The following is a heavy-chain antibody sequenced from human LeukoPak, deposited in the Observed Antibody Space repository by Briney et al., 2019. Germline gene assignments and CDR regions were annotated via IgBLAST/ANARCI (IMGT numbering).Heavy chain of an antibody. J-gene: IGHJ6*03. D-gene: IGHD5-12*01. V-gene: IGHV3-21*01. CDR2: ITSSSSYV. CDR3: ARDPYSGSYGNNYYYYMDV. CDR1: GFTFSNYN. Sequence: GGSLRLSCEASGFTFSNYNMNWVRQAPGQRLERVSSITSSSSYVFYADSVKGRFTISRDNAQNSLYLQMNSLRAEDTAAYYCARDPYSGSYGNNYYYYMDVWGKGTTVTISS.